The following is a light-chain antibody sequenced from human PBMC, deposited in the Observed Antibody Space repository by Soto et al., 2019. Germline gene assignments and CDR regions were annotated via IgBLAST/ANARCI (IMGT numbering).Light chain of an antibody. J-gene: IGLJ1*01. CDR2: EDN. CDR1: SGSIASNY. CDR3: CSYVGATTYV. Sequence: NFMLTQPHSVSESPGKTVTISCTGSSGSIASNYVQWYQQRPGSAPTTVIYEDNQRPSGVPDRFSGSIDSSSNSASLTISGLKTEDEADYYCCSYVGATTYVFGTGTKVTVL. V-gene: IGLV6-57*02.